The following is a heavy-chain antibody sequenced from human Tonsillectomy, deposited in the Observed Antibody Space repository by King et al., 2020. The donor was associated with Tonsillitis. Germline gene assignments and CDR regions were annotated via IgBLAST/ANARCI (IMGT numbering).Heavy chain of an antibody. V-gene: IGHV3-23*04. D-gene: IGHD4-17*01. CDR2: ISGSGGST. J-gene: IGHJ6*02. Sequence: VQLVESGGGLVQPGGSLRLSCAASGFTFSSYAMSWVRQAPGKGLEWVSAISGSGGSTYYADSVEGRFTISRDNSKNTLYLEMNSLRAEDTAVYYSAKRLSTVNDYYYSGLDVWGQGTTVTVSS. CDR3: AKRLSTVNDYYYSGLDV. CDR1: GFTFSSYA.